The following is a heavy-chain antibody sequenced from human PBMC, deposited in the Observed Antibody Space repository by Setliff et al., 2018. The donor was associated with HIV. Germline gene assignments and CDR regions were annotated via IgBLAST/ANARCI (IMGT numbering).Heavy chain of an antibody. CDR2: IRYDASNK. Sequence: AGGSLRLSCAPSGFTFSDYGIHWVRQAPGKGLEWLTYIRYDASNKFYADSVKGRFTISRDNSKNTLFLQLNSLRVDDTAVYFCVRERTGYYGEEWGQGTLVTVSS. J-gene: IGHJ4*02. CDR1: GFTFSDYG. D-gene: IGHD3-9*01. CDR3: VRERTGYYGEE. V-gene: IGHV3-30*02.